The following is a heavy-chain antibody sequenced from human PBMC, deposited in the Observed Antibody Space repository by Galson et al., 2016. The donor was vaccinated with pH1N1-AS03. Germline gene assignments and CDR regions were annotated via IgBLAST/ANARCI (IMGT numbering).Heavy chain of an antibody. Sequence: SVKVFSKASGGTFSSDAISWVRQAPGQGLEWMGRIIPILGITDYAQKFQGRVTITADKSTSTAYMELSSLRSEDTAVYYCARDTSTTATTHFDCWGQGTLVTISS. J-gene: IGHJ4*02. CDR3: ARDTSTTATTHFDC. CDR1: GGTFSSDA. CDR2: IIPILGIT. V-gene: IGHV1-69*04. D-gene: IGHD4-17*01.